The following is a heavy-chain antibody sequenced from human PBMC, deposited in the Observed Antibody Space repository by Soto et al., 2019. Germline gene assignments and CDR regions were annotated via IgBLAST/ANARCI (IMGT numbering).Heavy chain of an antibody. Sequence: SETPSLTCTVSGGSISSYYWSWIRQPPGKGLEWIGYIYYSGSTNYNPSLKSRVTISVDTSKNQFSLKLSSVTAADTAVYYCARDRYYDFWSGYSHVYYYYGMDVWGQGTAVTVSS. CDR2: IYYSGST. CDR3: ARDRYYDFWSGYSHVYYYYGMDV. J-gene: IGHJ6*02. CDR1: GGSISSYY. D-gene: IGHD3-3*01. V-gene: IGHV4-59*01.